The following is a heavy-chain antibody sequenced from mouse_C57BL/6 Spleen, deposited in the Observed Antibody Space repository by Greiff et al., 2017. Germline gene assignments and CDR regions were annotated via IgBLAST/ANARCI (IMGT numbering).Heavy chain of an antibody. CDR2: IVPSDSYT. CDR3: ARNYGSSFTPFDY. D-gene: IGHD1-1*01. J-gene: IGHJ2*01. Sequence: QVQLQQSGAELVKPGASVKLSCKASGYTFTSYWMQWVKQRPGQGLEWIGEIVPSDSYTNYNQKFKGKATLTVDTSSSTAYMQLSSLTSEDSAVYYCARNYGSSFTPFDYWGQGTTLTVSS. CDR1: GYTFTSYW. V-gene: IGHV1-50*01.